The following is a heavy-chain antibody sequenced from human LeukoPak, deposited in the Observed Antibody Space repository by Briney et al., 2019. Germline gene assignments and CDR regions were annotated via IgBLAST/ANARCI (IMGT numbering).Heavy chain of an antibody. D-gene: IGHD5-18*01. Sequence: SVKVSCKASGGTFISYAISWVRQAPGQGLEWMGGIIPIFGTANYAQKFQGRVTITTDESTSTAYMALSSLRSEDTAVYYCARAEYSYGFDWGQGTLVTVSS. CDR3: ARAEYSYGFD. CDR2: IIPIFGTA. J-gene: IGHJ4*02. CDR1: GGTFISYA. V-gene: IGHV1-69*05.